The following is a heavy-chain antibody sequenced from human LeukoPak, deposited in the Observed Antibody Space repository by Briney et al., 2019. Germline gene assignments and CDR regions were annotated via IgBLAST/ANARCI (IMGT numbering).Heavy chain of an antibody. Sequence: GGSLRLSCAASGFTFSSYTMNWVRQAPGKGLEWVSSISSSSSYIYYADSAKGRFTISRDNSKNTLYLQMNSLRAEDTAVYYCAKDLSSGWESCYFDYWGQGTLVTVSS. CDR1: GFTFSSYT. D-gene: IGHD6-19*01. CDR2: ISSSSSYI. J-gene: IGHJ4*02. CDR3: AKDLSSGWESCYFDY. V-gene: IGHV3-21*04.